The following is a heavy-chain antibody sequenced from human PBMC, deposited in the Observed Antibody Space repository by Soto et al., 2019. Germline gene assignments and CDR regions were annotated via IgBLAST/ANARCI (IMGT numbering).Heavy chain of an antibody. CDR1: GFTFSSYS. D-gene: IGHD5-12*01. Sequence: GGSLRLSCAASGFTFSSYSMNWVRQAPGKGLEWVSYISSSSSTIYYADSVKGRFTISRDNAKNSLYLQMNSLRAEDTAVYYCAREWRHPSDQHYYYYYYMDVWGKGTTVTVSS. V-gene: IGHV3-48*01. J-gene: IGHJ6*03. CDR3: AREWRHPSDQHYYYYYYMDV. CDR2: ISSSSSTI.